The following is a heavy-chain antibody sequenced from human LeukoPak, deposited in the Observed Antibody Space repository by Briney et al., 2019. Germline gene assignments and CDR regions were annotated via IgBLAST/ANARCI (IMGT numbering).Heavy chain of an antibody. Sequence: ASVKVSCKASGGTFSSYAISWVRQAPGQGLEWMGWISAYNGNTNYAQKLQGRVTMTRNTSISTAYMELSSLRSEDTAVYYCARSPSMRKYSSSWYWFDPWGQGTLVTVSS. J-gene: IGHJ5*02. CDR3: ARSPSMRKYSSSWYWFDP. CDR2: ISAYNGNT. D-gene: IGHD6-13*01. CDR1: GGTFSSYA. V-gene: IGHV1-18*01.